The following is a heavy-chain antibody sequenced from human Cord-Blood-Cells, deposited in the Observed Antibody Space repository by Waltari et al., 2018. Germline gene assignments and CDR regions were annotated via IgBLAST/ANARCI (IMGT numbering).Heavy chain of an antibody. V-gene: IGHV3-23*01. CDR2: ISGSGGST. J-gene: IGHJ4*02. D-gene: IGHD2-2*01. Sequence: EVQLLESGGGLVQPGGSLSLSCAASGFTFSSYATSWVRQAPGKGLEWVSAISGSGGSTYYADSVKGRFTISRDNSKNTLYLQMNSLRAEDTAVYYCATGKPGVPAADYWGQGTLVTVSS. CDR3: ATGKPGVPAADY. CDR1: GFTFSSYA.